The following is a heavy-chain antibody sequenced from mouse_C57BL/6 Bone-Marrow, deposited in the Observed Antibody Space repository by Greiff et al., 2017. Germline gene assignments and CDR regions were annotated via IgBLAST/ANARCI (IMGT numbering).Heavy chain of an antibody. Sequence: EVQRVESGPSLVRPSQTLSLTCTVTGFSINSDCYWIWIRQFPGNKLEYIGYTFYSGITYYNPSLESRTYITRDTSKNQFSLKLSSVTTEDTATYYCASGSSPPYWYFDVWGTGTTVTVSS. J-gene: IGHJ1*03. CDR1: GFSINSDCY. V-gene: IGHV3-3*01. D-gene: IGHD1-1*01. CDR2: TFYSGIT. CDR3: ASGSSPPYWYFDV.